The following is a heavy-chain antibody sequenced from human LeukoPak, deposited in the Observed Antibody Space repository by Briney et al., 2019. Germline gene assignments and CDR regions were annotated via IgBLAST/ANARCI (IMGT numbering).Heavy chain of an antibody. CDR2: IYHSGST. CDR1: GGSISSSNW. Sequence: SETLSLTCAVSGGSISSSNWWSWVRQPPGKGLEWIGGIYHSGSTNYNPSLKSRVTISVDKSKNQFSLKLSSVTAADTAVYYCARVVGSAIGVVTTHQHYFDYWGQGTLVTVSS. J-gene: IGHJ4*02. CDR3: ARVVGSAIGVVTTHQHYFDY. D-gene: IGHD3-22*01. V-gene: IGHV4-4*02.